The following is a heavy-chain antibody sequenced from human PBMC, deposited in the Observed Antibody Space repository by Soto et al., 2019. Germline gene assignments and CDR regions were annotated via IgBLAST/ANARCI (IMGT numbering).Heavy chain of an antibody. CDR3: ARYDFGSFDY. J-gene: IGHJ4*02. CDR1: GDSISSSFW. V-gene: IGHV4-4*02. Sequence: LETLSLTCAVSGDSISSSFWWSWGRQPPGKGLEWIAEIYHTESTVYNPSLKSRVTISVDKSKNQFSLNLDSVTAADTAVYYCARYDFGSFDYWGRGIMVTVSS. D-gene: IGHD4-17*01. CDR2: IYHTEST.